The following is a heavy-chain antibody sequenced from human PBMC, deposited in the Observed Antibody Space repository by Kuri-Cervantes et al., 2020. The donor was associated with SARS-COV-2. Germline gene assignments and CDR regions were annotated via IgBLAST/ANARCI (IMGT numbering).Heavy chain of an antibody. CDR3: ARSRGSGDYAFDY. Sequence: ASVKVSCKASGYTFTGYYMHWVRQAPGQGLEWMGWINPNSGGTNYAQKFQGWVTMTRDTSISTAYMELSRLRSEDTAMYYCARSRGSGDYAFDYWGQGTLVTVSS. V-gene: IGHV1-2*04. J-gene: IGHJ4*02. D-gene: IGHD4-17*01. CDR1: GYTFTGYY. CDR2: INPNSGGT.